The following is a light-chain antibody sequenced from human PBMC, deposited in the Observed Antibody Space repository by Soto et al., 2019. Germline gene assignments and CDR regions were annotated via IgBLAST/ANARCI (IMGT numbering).Light chain of an antibody. CDR3: QQRSNWPPRVT. Sequence: EIVLTQSPATLSLSPRERATLSCRSSQSVSSYLAWYQQKPGQAPRLLIYDASNRATGIPARFSGSGSGTDFTLTISRLEPEDFAVYYCQQRSNWPPRVTFGQGTRLEIK. CDR2: DAS. V-gene: IGKV3-11*01. J-gene: IGKJ5*01. CDR1: QSVSSY.